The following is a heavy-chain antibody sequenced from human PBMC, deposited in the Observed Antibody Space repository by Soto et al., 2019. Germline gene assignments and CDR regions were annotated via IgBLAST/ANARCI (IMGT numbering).Heavy chain of an antibody. D-gene: IGHD3-22*01. CDR2: IYYSGST. CDR3: ARGVSGYYYDSSGYPDY. J-gene: IGHJ4*02. V-gene: IGHV4-30-4*01. CDR1: GGSISSGDYY. Sequence: SETLSLTCTVSGGSISSGDYYWSWIRQPPGKGLEWIGYIYYSGSTYYNPSLKSRVTISVDTSKSQFSLKLSSVTAADTAVYYCARGVSGYYYDSSGYPDYWGQGTLVTVSS.